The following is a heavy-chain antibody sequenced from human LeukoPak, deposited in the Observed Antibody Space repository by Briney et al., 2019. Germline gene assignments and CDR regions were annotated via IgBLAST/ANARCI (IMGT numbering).Heavy chain of an antibody. CDR3: ARGGMEQWLAFDY. D-gene: IGHD6-19*01. CDR1: GFTFSTSW. V-gene: IGHV3-74*01. Sequence: GGSLRLSCAASGFTFSTSWMHWVRQAPGKGLVWVSRINTDRSSTSHADSVKGRFTISRDNAKNTLYLQMDSLRAEDTAVYYCARGGMEQWLAFDYWGQGTLVTVSS. J-gene: IGHJ4*02. CDR2: INTDRSST.